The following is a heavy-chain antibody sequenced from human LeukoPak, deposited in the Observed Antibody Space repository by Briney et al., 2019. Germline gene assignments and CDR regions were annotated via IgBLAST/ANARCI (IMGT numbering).Heavy chain of an antibody. D-gene: IGHD3-10*01. CDR2: ISSSSSYI. CDR1: GFTFSSYS. J-gene: IGHJ4*02. V-gene: IGHV3-21*01. CDR3: ARDLLLWFGEFPSL. Sequence: GGSLRLSCAASGFTFSSYSMNWVRQAPGKGLEWVSSISSSSSYIYYADSVKGRFTISRDNAKNSLYLQMNSLRAEDTAVYYCARDLLLWFGEFPSLGGQGALVTVSS.